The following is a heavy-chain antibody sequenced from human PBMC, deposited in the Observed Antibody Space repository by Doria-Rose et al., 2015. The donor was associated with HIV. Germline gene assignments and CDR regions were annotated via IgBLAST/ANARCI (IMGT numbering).Heavy chain of an antibody. CDR3: ARIKSSRWYHKYYFDF. J-gene: IGHJ4*02. Sequence: QITLKESGPVLVKPTETLTLTCTVSGVSLSSPGMGVSWIRQPPGKALEWLANIFPDDERSYKTALKSRLPISRGTSKSQVVLTMTDMDPVDTATYYCARIKSSRWYHKYYFDFWGQGTLVIVSA. CDR1: GVSLSSPGMG. V-gene: IGHV2-26*01. D-gene: IGHD6-13*01. CDR2: IFPDDER.